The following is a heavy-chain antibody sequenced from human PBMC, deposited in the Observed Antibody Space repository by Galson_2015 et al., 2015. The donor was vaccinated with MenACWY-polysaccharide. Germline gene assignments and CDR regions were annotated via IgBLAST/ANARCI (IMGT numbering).Heavy chain of an antibody. CDR3: ARHYCGGGTCYAYYYGMDI. V-gene: IGHV3-11*01. CDR1: GFTFSDYH. D-gene: IGHD2-15*01. J-gene: IGHJ6*02. Sequence: SLRLSCAASGFTFSDYHMSWIRQAPGKGLEWIAYISTSAITIYYADSVKGRFTISRDDAKNSLYLQMNILRAEDTAVYYCARHYCGGGTCYAYYYGMDIWGQGTTVSVSS. CDR2: ISTSAITI.